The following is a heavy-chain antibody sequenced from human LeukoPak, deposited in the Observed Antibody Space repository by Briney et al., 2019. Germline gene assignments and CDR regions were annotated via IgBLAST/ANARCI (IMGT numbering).Heavy chain of an antibody. J-gene: IGHJ4*02. V-gene: IGHV4-59*01. D-gene: IGHD3-16*02. CDR3: ARSNSGYQKPLDH. CDR2: IHYSGNT. CDR1: GGSISGYY. Sequence: PSETLSLTCIVSGGSISGYYWSWIRQPPGGGLEFIGYIHYSGNTYYNPSLKGRVTISMDTSKNQFSLILYSVTAADTAMLYCARSNSGYQKPLDHWGPGALVTISS.